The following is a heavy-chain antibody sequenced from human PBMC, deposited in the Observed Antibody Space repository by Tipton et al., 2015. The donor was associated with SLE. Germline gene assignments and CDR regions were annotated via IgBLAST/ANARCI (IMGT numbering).Heavy chain of an antibody. V-gene: IGHV4-39*07. Sequence: TLSLTCTVSGDSISSSSYYWGWIRQPPGRGLEWIGSIYYRGSTYYNPSLKSRVTISVDTSKNQCSLKLSSVTAADTAVYYCARARLYSSSTTWYYYMDVWGKGTTVTGSS. J-gene: IGHJ6*03. CDR3: ARARLYSSSTTWYYYMDV. D-gene: IGHD2/OR15-2a*01. CDR1: GDSISSSSYY. CDR2: IYYRGST.